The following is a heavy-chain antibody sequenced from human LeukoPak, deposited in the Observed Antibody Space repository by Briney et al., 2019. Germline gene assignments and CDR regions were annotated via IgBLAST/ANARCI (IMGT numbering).Heavy chain of an antibody. V-gene: IGHV3-15*01. CDR2: IKSKSDGGTT. CDR3: ATEYYGAYNF. Sequence: GGCLRLSCSASGFTFNNAWMSWVRQAPGKGLEWGGRIKSKSDGGTTDYAAPVKGRFTISRDDSKNTLYLQMNSLKTEDTAVYFCATEYYGAYNFWGQGTLVTVSS. D-gene: IGHD4-17*01. J-gene: IGHJ4*02. CDR1: GFTFNNAW.